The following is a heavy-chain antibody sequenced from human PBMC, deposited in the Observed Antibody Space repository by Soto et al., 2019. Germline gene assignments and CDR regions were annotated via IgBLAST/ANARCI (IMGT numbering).Heavy chain of an antibody. CDR2: ISAYNGNT. CDR3: ARGVRITMVRGVIITDRSAFDI. D-gene: IGHD3-10*01. J-gene: IGHJ3*02. V-gene: IGHV1-18*04. CDR1: GYTFTSYG. Sequence: QVQLVQSGAEVKKPGASVKVSCKASGYTFTSYGISWVRQAPGQGLEWMGWISAYNGNTNYAQKLQGRVTMTTDTSTSTAYMELRSLRSEDTAVYYCARGVRITMVRGVIITDRSAFDIWGQGTMVTVSS.